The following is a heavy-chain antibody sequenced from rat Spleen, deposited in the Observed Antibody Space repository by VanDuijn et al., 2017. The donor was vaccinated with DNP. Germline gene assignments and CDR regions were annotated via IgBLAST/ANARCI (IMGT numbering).Heavy chain of an antibody. V-gene: IGHV5-25*01. D-gene: IGHD1-2*01. CDR1: GFNFNDYW. CDR3: TRGPIYYQTSYIPDY. J-gene: IGHJ2*01. CDR2: ISTGGGNT. Sequence: EVQLVESGGGPVQPGRSLKLSCAASGFNFNDYWMGWVRQAPTKGLEWVASISTGGGNTYYSDSVKGRFSISRDNAKSTLYLQMNSLRSEDTATYYCTRGPIYYQTSYIPDYWGQGVMVTVSS.